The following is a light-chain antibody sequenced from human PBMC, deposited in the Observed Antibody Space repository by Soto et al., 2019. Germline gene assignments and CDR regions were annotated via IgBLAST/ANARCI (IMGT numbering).Light chain of an antibody. Sequence: EIVLTQSPATLSLSPGERATLSCRASQSVNSLLAWYQHKPGQTPKLLIYDASNRAAAITVRFRGSGSGRDFTLTITSLEPEDFAVYFCQHRNNWPPMYSFGQGTKLEI. J-gene: IGKJ2*03. CDR1: QSVNSL. CDR2: DAS. V-gene: IGKV3-11*02. CDR3: QHRNNWPPMYS.